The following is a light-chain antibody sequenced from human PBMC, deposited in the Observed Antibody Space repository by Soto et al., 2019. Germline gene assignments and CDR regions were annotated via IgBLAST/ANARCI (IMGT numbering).Light chain of an antibody. CDR3: QQYKDFSE. J-gene: IGKJ1*01. V-gene: IGKV1-5*01. CDR1: QSISTW. CDR2: DAS. Sequence: DIQMTQSPSTLSASVGARVTITCRASQSISTWLAWYQQKPGKAPKLLISDASNLEGGVPSRFSGSGFGTEFTLTISSLQPDDFASYYCQQYKDFSEFGQGTKVDIK.